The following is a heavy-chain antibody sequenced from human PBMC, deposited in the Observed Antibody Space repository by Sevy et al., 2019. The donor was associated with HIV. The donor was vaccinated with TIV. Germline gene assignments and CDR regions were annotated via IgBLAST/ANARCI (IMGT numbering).Heavy chain of an antibody. CDR3: VRGRVIFDS. V-gene: IGHV1-2*02. J-gene: IGHJ5*01. CDR1: GYTFTDFY. Sequence: ASVKVSCKASGYTFTDFYLHWVRQAPGHGLEWVGYINPNTSVTNYARKFRGRVTVTSDTSISTAYMELRSLASDDTALYYCVRGRVIFDSWGQGTLVTVSS. CDR2: INPNTSVT.